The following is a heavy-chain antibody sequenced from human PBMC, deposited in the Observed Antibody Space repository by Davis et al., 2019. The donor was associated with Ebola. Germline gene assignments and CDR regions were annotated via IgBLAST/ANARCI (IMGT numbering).Heavy chain of an antibody. J-gene: IGHJ4*02. V-gene: IGHV3-11*03. D-gene: IGHD1-26*01. Sequence: GRFTISRDNDKNSLHLQMNSLRAEDTAVYYCASRSYSGSYSFDYWGQGTLVTVSS. CDR3: ASRSYSGSYSFDY.